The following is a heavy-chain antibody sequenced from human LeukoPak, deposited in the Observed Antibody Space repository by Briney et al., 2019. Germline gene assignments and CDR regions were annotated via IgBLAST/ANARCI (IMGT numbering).Heavy chain of an antibody. J-gene: IGHJ3*02. CDR1: GGTFSSYA. CDR3: ARDYYYDSSGSRDHGAFDI. Sequence: ASVKVSCKASGGTFSSYAISWVRQAPGQGLEWMGGIIPIFGTASYAQKFQGRVTIAADESTSTAYMELSSLRSEDTAVYYCARDYYYDSSGSRDHGAFDIWGQGTMVTVSS. D-gene: IGHD3-22*01. CDR2: IIPIFGTA. V-gene: IGHV1-69*13.